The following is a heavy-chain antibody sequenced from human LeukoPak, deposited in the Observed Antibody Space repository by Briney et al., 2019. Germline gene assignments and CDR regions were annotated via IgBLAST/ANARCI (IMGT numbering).Heavy chain of an antibody. J-gene: IGHJ5*02. CDR1: GFSFSSYW. Sequence: GGSLRLSCAASGFSFSSYWMHWVRQAPGKGLVWVSRINIDGSITSYADSVKGRFTISRDNAKNTLYLQMNSLRAEDTAVYYCASNHARPSWGQGALVTVSS. CDR3: ASNHARPS. D-gene: IGHD1-14*01. CDR2: INIDGSIT. V-gene: IGHV3-74*01.